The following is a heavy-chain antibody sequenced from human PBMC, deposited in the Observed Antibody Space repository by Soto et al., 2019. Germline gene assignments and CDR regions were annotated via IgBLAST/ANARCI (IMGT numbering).Heavy chain of an antibody. J-gene: IGHJ5*02. Sequence: QVQLQQWGAGLLKPSETLSLTCAVYGGSFSGYYWSWIRQPPGKGLEWIGEINHSGSTNYNPSLKRRVTISVDTSKNQFSLKLSSVTAADTAVYYCARVPSAMLRRGGFDPWGQGTLVTVSS. CDR2: INHSGST. CDR1: GGSFSGYY. V-gene: IGHV4-34*01. CDR3: ARVPSAMLRRGGFDP. D-gene: IGHD2-2*01.